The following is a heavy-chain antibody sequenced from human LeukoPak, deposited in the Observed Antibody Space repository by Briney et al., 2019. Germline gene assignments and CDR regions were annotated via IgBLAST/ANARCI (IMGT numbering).Heavy chain of an antibody. CDR3: ARASSTVGGLIYYYYGMDV. V-gene: IGHV4-34*01. J-gene: IGHJ6*02. D-gene: IGHD4-11*01. Sequence: PGGSLRLPCAASGFTFSSYAMSWVRQAPGKGLEWIGEVNHSGSTNYNPSLRSRVTISVDTSKNQFSLKLSSVTAADTAVYYCARASSTVGGLIYYYYGMDVWGQGTTVTVSS. CDR1: GFTFSSYA. CDR2: VNHSGST.